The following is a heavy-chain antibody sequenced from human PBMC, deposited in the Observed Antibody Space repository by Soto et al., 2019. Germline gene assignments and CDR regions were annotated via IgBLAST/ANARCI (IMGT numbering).Heavy chain of an antibody. D-gene: IGHD3-3*01. V-gene: IGHV1-69*05. CDR1: GGTFSSYA. J-gene: IGHJ6*02. Sequence: GASVKVSCKASGGTFSSYAISWVRQAPGQGLEWMGGIIPIFGTANYAQKFQGRVTMTRDTSISTAYMELSRLRSDDTAVYYCARVKNYDFWSGYYIYSGVGYYYYGMDVWGQGTTVTVSS. CDR2: IIPIFGTA. CDR3: ARVKNYDFWSGYYIYSGVGYYYYGMDV.